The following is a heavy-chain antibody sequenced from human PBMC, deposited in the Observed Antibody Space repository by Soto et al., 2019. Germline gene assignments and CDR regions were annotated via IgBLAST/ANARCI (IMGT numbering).Heavy chain of an antibody. CDR1: GYTFTSYY. Sequence: ASVKVSCKTSGYTFTSYYIHWVRQAPGQGLEWMGVINLSGGDSTSLAQRFQGRVTMTGDTSTRTVYMEMSSLKSDATAVYYCARGYNGYVSCYFDDWGQGTLVTVSS. CDR3: ARGYNGYVSCYFDD. D-gene: IGHD5-12*01. V-gene: IGHV1-46*01. J-gene: IGHJ4*03. CDR2: INLSGGDST.